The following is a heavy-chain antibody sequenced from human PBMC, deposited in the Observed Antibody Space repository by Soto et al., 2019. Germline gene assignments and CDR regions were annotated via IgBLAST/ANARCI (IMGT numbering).Heavy chain of an antibody. CDR2: IYYSGST. CDR3: ARERYYGMDV. V-gene: IGHV4-59*01. Sequence: SETLSLTCTVSGGSISSYYWSWIRQPPGKGLEWIGNIYYSGSTNYNPSLKSRVTTSVDTSKNQFSLKLSSVTAADTAVYYCARERYYGMDVWGQGTTVTVSS. CDR1: GGSISSYY. J-gene: IGHJ6*02.